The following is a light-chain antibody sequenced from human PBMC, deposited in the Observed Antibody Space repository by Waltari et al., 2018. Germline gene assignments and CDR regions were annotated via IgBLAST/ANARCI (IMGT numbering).Light chain of an antibody. CDR2: GNS. Sequence: SVLTQPPSVPGGPGQRVPIPCTGSSSNLGAGSDFTLYQQLPGTAPKLLIYGNSHRPSGVPDRFSGSKSGTSASLASTGLQAEDEADYYCQSYDSSLSGWVFGGGTKLTVL. J-gene: IGLJ3*02. CDR1: SSNLGAGSD. CDR3: QSYDSSLSGWV. V-gene: IGLV1-40*01.